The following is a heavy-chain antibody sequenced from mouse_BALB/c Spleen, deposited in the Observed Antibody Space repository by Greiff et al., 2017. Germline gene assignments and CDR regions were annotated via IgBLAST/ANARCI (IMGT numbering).Heavy chain of an antibody. D-gene: IGHD2-14*01. V-gene: IGHV5-17*02. CDR3: ARRAPNRYDVGAYAMDY. J-gene: IGHJ4*01. CDR1: GFTFSSFG. CDR2: ISSGSSTI. Sequence: EVQLVESGGGLVQPGGSRKLSCAASGFTFSSFGMHWVRQAPEKGLEWVAYISSGSSTIYYADTVKGRFTISRDNPKNTLFLQMTSLRSEDTAMYYCARRAPNRYDVGAYAMDYWGQGTSVTVSS.